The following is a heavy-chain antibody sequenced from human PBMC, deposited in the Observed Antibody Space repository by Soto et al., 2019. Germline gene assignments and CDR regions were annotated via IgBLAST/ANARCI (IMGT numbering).Heavy chain of an antibody. CDR3: ARDIGYCSSTSCYAGYYYYGMDV. CDR2: IWYDGSNK. J-gene: IGHJ6*02. Sequence: GGSLRLSCTASGFNFSSYGMHWVRQAPGKGLEWVAVIWYDGSNKYYADSVKGRFTISRDNSKNTLYLQMNSLRAEDTAVYYCARDIGYCSSTSCYAGYYYYGMDVWGQGPRSPSP. V-gene: IGHV3-33*01. CDR1: GFNFSSYG. D-gene: IGHD2-2*01.